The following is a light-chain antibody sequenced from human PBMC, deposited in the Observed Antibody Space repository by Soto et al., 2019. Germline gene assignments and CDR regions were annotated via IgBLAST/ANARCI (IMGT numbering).Light chain of an antibody. CDR2: KAS. CDR3: QRYNNWPLT. J-gene: IGKJ4*01. Sequence: DIHMTQSPSTLSASVGDTVTITCRASQDVSQWLAWYQERPGKPPKLLIYKASSLERGVPSRFRGRGSETEFTLTIRDLQPDDFATYYCQRYNNWPLTFGGGTKVESK. CDR1: QDVSQW. V-gene: IGKV1-5*03.